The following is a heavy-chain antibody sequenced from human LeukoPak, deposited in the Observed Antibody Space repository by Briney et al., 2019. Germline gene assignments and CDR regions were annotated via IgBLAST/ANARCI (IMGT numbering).Heavy chain of an antibody. V-gene: IGHV3-7*01. D-gene: IGHD5-18*01. CDR3: ARESGIQLWLYYYYYMDV. J-gene: IGHJ6*03. CDR2: IKQDGSEK. CDR1: GFSFSRYW. Sequence: GGSLRLSCVASGFSFSRYWMSWVRQAPGKGLEWVANIKQDGSEKYYVDSVKGRFTISRDNAKNSLYLQMNSLRAEDTAVYYCARESGIQLWLYYYYYMDVWGKGTTVTVSS.